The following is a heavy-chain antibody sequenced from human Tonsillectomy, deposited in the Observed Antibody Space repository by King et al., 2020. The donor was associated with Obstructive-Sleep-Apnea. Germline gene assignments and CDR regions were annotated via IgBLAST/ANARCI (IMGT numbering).Heavy chain of an antibody. CDR2: IYYSGST. CDR3: ARHDMVRGVYPDY. CDR1: GGSISSGDYY. Sequence: VQLQESGPGLVKPSQTLSLTCTVSGGSISSGDYYWSWIRQPPGQGLEWIGYIYYSGSTYYNPSLKSRVTISVDTSKNQFSLKLSSVTAADTAVYYCARHDMVRGVYPDYWGQGTLVTVSS. D-gene: IGHD3-10*01. V-gene: IGHV4-30-4*01. J-gene: IGHJ4*02.